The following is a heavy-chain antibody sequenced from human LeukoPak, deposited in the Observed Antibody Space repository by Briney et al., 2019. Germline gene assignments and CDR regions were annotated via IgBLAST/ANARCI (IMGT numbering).Heavy chain of an antibody. D-gene: IGHD6-6*01. CDR1: GFTFSSYS. J-gene: IGHJ3*02. CDR3: ARDRSYSSSAFDI. CDR2: ISSSSSYI. V-gene: IGHV3-21*01. Sequence: GGSLRLSCAASGFTFSSYSMNWVRQAPGKGLEWVSSISSSSSYIYYADSVKGRFTISRDNAKNSLYLQMNSLRAEDTAVYYCARDRSYSSSAFDIWGQGTMVTVPS.